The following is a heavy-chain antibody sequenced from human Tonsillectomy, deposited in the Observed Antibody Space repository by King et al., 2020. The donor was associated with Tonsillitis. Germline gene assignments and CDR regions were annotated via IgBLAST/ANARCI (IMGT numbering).Heavy chain of an antibody. CDR3: AREDYGDYPY. Sequence: QLQESGPGLVKPSQTLSLTCAVSGDSINRGPYYWNWIRQPAGKGLEWIGRIAASGSTSSNPALKSRVTISVDTSKNQFSLRLTSVTAADTAVYYCAREDYGDYPYWGQGTLVTVSP. CDR2: IAASGST. J-gene: IGHJ4*02. V-gene: IGHV4-61*02. CDR1: GDSINRGPYY. D-gene: IGHD4-17*01.